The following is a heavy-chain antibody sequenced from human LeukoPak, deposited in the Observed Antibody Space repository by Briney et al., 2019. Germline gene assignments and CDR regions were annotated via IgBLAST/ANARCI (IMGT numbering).Heavy chain of an antibody. Sequence: GGSLRLSCAASGFTFTNYAMHWVRQATGKGLEWVSAIGTAGDTFYPGSVKGRFTISRENAKNSLYLQMNSLRAEDTAVYYCARQMTPHGNFDYWGQGTLVTVSS. J-gene: IGHJ4*02. D-gene: IGHD1-26*01. CDR3: ARQMTPHGNFDY. V-gene: IGHV3-13*01. CDR1: GFTFTNYA. CDR2: IGTAGDT.